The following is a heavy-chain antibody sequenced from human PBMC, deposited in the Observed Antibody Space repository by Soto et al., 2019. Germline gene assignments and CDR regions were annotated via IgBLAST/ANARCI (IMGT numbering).Heavy chain of an antibody. CDR3: ARRARPDFYYMDV. D-gene: IGHD6-6*01. V-gene: IGHV3-64*01. CDR1: GFTLSGYA. J-gene: IGHJ6*03. CDR2: ISSNGVGT. Sequence: GGSLGLSCAASGFTLSGYAMDWVRQAPGKGLEYVSGISSNGVGTYYANSVQGRFTISRDNSKNTVYLQMGSLRPEDMAVYYCARRARPDFYYMDVWGKGTTVSVSS.